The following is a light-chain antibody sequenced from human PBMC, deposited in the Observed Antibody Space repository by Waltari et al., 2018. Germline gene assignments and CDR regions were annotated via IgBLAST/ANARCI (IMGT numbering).Light chain of an antibody. CDR2: DNY. CDR1: SSNIGNND. V-gene: IGLV1-51*01. CDR3: GTWDSSLSGAV. J-gene: IGLJ2*01. Sequence: QSVLTQPPSVSAAPGQKVTISCSGSSSNIGNNDVSWYRQFPGTAPKLLLYDNYNGPSGVPDRFSGAKAGTATTLGITGLQTGDEADYYCGTWDSSLSGAVFGGGTKLAVL.